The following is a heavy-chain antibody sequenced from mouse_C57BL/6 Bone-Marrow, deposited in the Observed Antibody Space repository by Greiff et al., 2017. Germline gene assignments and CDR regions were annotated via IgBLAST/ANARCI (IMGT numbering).Heavy chain of an antibody. V-gene: IGHV10-1*01. CDR3: VAELRRGDAMDY. CDR2: IRSKSNNYAT. CDR1: GFSFNTYA. Sequence: EVKLMESGGGLVQPKGSLKLSCAASGFSFNTYAMNWVRQAPGKGLEWVARIRSKSNNYATYYADSVKDRFTISRDDSESMLYLQMNNLKTEDTAMYYCVAELRRGDAMDYWGQGTSVTVSS. J-gene: IGHJ4*01. D-gene: IGHD2-4*01.